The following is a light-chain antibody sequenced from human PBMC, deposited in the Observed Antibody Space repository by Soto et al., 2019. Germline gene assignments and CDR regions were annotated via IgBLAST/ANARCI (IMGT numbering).Light chain of an antibody. Sequence: EIVLTQSPATLSLSPGERATLSCRASQSVSRYLAWYQQKPGQAPRLLIYDASNRATGIPARFSGSGSGTDFTLTISSLEPEDFAVYYCQQRSNWPPRGTFGQGTKVEIK. CDR1: QSVSRY. V-gene: IGKV3-11*01. CDR2: DAS. CDR3: QQRSNWPPRGT. J-gene: IGKJ1*01.